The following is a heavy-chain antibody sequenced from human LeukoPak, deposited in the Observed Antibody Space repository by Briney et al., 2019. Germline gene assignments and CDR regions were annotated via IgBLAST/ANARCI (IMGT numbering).Heavy chain of an antibody. Sequence: QAGGSLRLSCTASGFTFSSYAMNWVRQAPGKGLEWVSGIGTGGTFTYYADSVKGRFTISRDNSRNSLYLQMNSLRADDTAVYYVAKDPYDTTYGYSFDYWGQGTLFTVSS. J-gene: IGHJ4*02. CDR1: GFTFSSYA. CDR3: AKDPYDTTYGYSFDY. CDR2: IGTGGTFT. D-gene: IGHD4-17*01. V-gene: IGHV3-23*01.